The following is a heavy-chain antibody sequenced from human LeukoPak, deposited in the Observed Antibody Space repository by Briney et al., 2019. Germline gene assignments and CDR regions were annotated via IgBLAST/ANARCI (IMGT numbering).Heavy chain of an antibody. V-gene: IGHV4-38-2*02. CDR2: IYHSGST. J-gene: IGHJ4*02. CDR3: ASCIAAAGDFDY. D-gene: IGHD6-13*01. Sequence: SETLSLTCTVSGYSISSGYYWGWIGQPPGKGLEWIGSIYHSGSTYYNPSLKSRVTISVDTSKNQFSLKLSSVTAADTAVYYCASCIAAAGDFDYWGQGTLVTVSS. CDR1: GYSISSGYY.